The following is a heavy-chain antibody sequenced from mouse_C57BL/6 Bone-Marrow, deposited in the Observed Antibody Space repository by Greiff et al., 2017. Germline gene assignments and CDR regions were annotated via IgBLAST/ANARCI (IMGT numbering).Heavy chain of an antibody. D-gene: IGHD1-1*01. J-gene: IGHJ2*01. CDR2: IYPGNSDT. Sequence: EVQLQQSGPVLARPGASVKMSCKTSGYTFTSYWMHWVKQRPGQGLEWIGAIYPGNSDTSYNQKFKGKAKLTAVTSASTAYMELSSLTNEDSAVNNRTRYEASVVDYGGQGTTLTVSS. CDR1: GYTFTSYW. V-gene: IGHV1-5*01. CDR3: TRYEASVVDY.